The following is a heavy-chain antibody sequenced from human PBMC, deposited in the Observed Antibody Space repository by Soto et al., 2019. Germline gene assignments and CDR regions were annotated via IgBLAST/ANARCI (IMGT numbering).Heavy chain of an antibody. Sequence: ASVKVSCKASGGTFSSYAICWVRQAPGQGLEWMGWISAYNGNTNYAQKLQGRVTMTTDTSTSTAYMELRSLRSDDTAVYYCARDHSSALDYWGQGTLVTASS. CDR2: ISAYNGNT. D-gene: IGHD6-25*01. CDR3: ARDHSSALDY. J-gene: IGHJ4*02. CDR1: GGTFSSYA. V-gene: IGHV1-18*01.